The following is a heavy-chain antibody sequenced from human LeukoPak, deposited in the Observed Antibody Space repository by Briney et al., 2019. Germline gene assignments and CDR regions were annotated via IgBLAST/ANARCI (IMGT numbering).Heavy chain of an antibody. CDR2: MSTSGGRT. CDR1: GFTFSSYA. Sequence: GGSLRLSCAASGFTFSSYAMSWVRQAPGKGLEWVSTMSTSGGRTYYADSVKGRFTISRDNSKNTLFLHMNSLRAEDTAVYYCARAVDFWSGYPQPNWFDPWGQGTLVTVSS. V-gene: IGHV3-23*01. J-gene: IGHJ5*02. CDR3: ARAVDFWSGYPQPNWFDP. D-gene: IGHD3-3*01.